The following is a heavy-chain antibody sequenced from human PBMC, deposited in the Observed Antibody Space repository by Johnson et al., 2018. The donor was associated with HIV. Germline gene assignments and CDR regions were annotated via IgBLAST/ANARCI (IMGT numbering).Heavy chain of an antibody. D-gene: IGHD3-22*01. CDR2: INWNGGRT. CDR3: ARATYYYDTSGYLTRPGAFNI. Sequence: VQRVESGGGVIRPGGSLRLSCAASGFTFHDYGMSWVRQAPGKGLEWVSGINWNGGRTGYADSVKGRFTISRDKAKNSLYLQMDSLRPEDTALYYCARATYYYDTSGYLTRPGAFNIWGRGTLVTVSS. V-gene: IGHV3-20*04. CDR1: GFTFHDYG. J-gene: IGHJ3*02.